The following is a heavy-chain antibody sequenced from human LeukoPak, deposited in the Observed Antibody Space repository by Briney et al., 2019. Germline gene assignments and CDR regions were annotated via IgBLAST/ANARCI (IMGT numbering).Heavy chain of an antibody. D-gene: IGHD3-10*01. J-gene: IGHJ4*02. V-gene: IGHV3-23*01. Sequence: GGSLRLSCAASGVTFSSYAMSWVRQAPGKGLEWVSAISGSGGSTYYADSVKGRFTISRDNSKNTLYLQMNSLRAEDTAVYYCAKDPSYYYGSPSDYWGQGTLVTVSS. CDR1: GVTFSSYA. CDR2: ISGSGGST. CDR3: AKDPSYYYGSPSDY.